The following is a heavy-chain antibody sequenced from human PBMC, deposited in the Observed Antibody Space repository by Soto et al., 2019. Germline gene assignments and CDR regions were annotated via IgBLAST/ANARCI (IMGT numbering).Heavy chain of an antibody. CDR3: AREGYYLNGLDP. CDR1: GFTFSSYS. V-gene: IGHV3-48*01. J-gene: IGHJ5*02. Sequence: GGSQRLSCAASGFTFSSYSMNWVRQAPGKGLEWVSYISSSSSTIYYADSVKGRFTISRDNAKNSLYLQMNSLRAEDTAVYYCAREGYYLNGLDPGGQEPLVTVPS. D-gene: IGHD3-10*01. CDR2: ISSSSSTI.